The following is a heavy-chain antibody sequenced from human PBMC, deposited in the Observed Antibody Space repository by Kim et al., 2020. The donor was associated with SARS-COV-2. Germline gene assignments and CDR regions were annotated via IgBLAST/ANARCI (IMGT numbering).Heavy chain of an antibody. CDR2: IYYSGST. V-gene: IGHV4-59*01. D-gene: IGHD2-21*02. Sequence: SETLSLTCTVSGGSISSYYWSWIRQPPGKGLEWIGYIYYSGSTNYNPSLKSRVTISVDTSKNQFSLKLSSVTAADTAVYYCARARGNSSPTDYWGQGTLVTVSS. CDR1: GGSISSYY. CDR3: ARARGNSSPTDY. J-gene: IGHJ4*02.